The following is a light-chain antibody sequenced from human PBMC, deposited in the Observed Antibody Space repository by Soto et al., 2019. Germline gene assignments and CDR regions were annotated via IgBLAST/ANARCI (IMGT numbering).Light chain of an antibody. V-gene: IGLV1-44*01. CDR1: STNIGRNS. J-gene: IGLJ3*02. Sequence: QAVVTQSPSASGTPGQRVSISCSGSSTNIGRNSISWYQNLPGTAPKLLIYTNNQRPSGVPARFSGSKSGTSASLAISGLQSEDEADYYCAAWDDSLSGWVFGGGTKLTVL. CDR2: TNN. CDR3: AAWDDSLSGWV.